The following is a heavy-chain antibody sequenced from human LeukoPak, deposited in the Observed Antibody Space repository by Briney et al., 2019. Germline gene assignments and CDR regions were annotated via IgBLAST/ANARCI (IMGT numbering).Heavy chain of an antibody. Sequence: LGGSLRLSCAASGFTFDDYAMHWVRQAPGKGLEWVSGISWNSGSIGYADSVKGRFTISRDNAKNSLYLQMNSLRAEDTALYYCAKNDHWGQGTLVTVSS. CDR1: GFTFDDYA. CDR3: AKNDH. CDR2: ISWNSGSI. V-gene: IGHV3-9*01. J-gene: IGHJ4*02.